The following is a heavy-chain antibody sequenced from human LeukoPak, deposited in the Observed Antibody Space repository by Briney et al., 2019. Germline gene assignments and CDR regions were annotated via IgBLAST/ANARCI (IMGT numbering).Heavy chain of an antibody. Sequence: PSETLSLTCTVSGGSISSYYWSWIRQPPGKGLEWIGYIYYSGSTNYNPSLKSRVAISVDTSRNQFSLKLSSVTAADTAVYYCARGSSGWSKVNWFDPWGQGTLVTVSS. CDR3: ARGSSGWSKVNWFDP. D-gene: IGHD6-19*01. J-gene: IGHJ5*02. V-gene: IGHV4-59*01. CDR1: GGSISSYY. CDR2: IYYSGST.